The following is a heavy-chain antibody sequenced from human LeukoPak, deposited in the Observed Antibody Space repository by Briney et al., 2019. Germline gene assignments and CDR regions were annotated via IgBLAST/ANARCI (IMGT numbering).Heavy chain of an antibody. V-gene: IGHV4-4*07. J-gene: IGHJ6*03. CDR3: ARDKGGYYGSGSYYPMGSYYYYMDV. Sequence: SETLSLTCTVSGGSTSSYYWSWIRQPAGKGLEWIGRIYTSGSTNYNPSLKSRVTMSVDTSKNQFSLKLSSVTAADTAVYYCARDKGGYYGSGSYYPMGSYYYYMDVWGKGTTVTVSS. CDR1: GGSTSSYY. CDR2: IYTSGST. D-gene: IGHD3-10*01.